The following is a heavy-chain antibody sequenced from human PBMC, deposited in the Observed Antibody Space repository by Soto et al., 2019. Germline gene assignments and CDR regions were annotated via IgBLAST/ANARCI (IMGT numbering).Heavy chain of an antibody. Sequence: PSETLSLTCAVSGGSISSSNWWSWVRQPPGKGLEWIGEIYHSGSTNYNPSLKSRVTISVDKSKNQFSLKPSSVTAADTAVYYCATAPDYVWGSYREFFDYWGQGTLVTAPQ. D-gene: IGHD3-16*02. CDR3: ATAPDYVWGSYREFFDY. V-gene: IGHV4-4*02. J-gene: IGHJ4*02. CDR2: IYHSGST. CDR1: GGSISSSNW.